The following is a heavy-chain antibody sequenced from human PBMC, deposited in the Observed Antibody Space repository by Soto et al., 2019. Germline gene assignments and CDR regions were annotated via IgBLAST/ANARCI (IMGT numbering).Heavy chain of an antibody. Sequence: GGSLRLSCAASGFTFSSYAMSWVRQAPGKGLEWVSAISGSGGSTYYADSVKGRFTISRDNSKNTPYLQMNSLRAEDTAVYYCAKGPRVVPAASFDYWGQGTLVTVSS. CDR1: GFTFSSYA. V-gene: IGHV3-23*01. J-gene: IGHJ4*02. D-gene: IGHD2-2*01. CDR3: AKGPRVVPAASFDY. CDR2: ISGSGGST.